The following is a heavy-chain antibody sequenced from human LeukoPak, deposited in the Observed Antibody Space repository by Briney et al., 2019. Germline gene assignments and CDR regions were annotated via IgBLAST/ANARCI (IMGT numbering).Heavy chain of an antibody. V-gene: IGHV1-46*01. CDR2: INPSGGST. CDR1: GYTFTSYY. CDR3: ARDRGVPGPGNALDI. J-gene: IGHJ3*02. D-gene: IGHD2-8*01. Sequence: ASVKVSCKASGYTFTSYYMHWVRQAPGQGLEWMGIINPSGGSTSYAQKFQGRVTMTRDTSTSTVYMELRSLRSDDTAVYYCARDRGVPGPGNALDIWGQGTMVTVSS.